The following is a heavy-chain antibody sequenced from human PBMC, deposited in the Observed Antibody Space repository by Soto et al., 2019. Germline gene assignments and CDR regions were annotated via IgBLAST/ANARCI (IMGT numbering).Heavy chain of an antibody. D-gene: IGHD3-3*01. J-gene: IGHJ6*02. V-gene: IGHV4-39*01. CDR2: IYYTGDT. CDR1: GGSISSSSYY. Sequence: SETLSLTCTVSGGSISSSSYYWGWIRQPPGKGLEWIGTIYYTGDTYYNASLKSRVTISVDTSKNQFSLKLTSVIAADTAVYYCARGWGYDFWSGYPYYYGMDVWGQGTTVTVSS. CDR3: ARGWGYDFWSGYPYYYGMDV.